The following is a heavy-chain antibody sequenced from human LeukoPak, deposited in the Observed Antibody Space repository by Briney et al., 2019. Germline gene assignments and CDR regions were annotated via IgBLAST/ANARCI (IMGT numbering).Heavy chain of an antibody. Sequence: PSETLSLSCTVSGGSNNSYYGSWIRQPPGKGLEWIGYTHPSGNTNYSPSLKSRVTISIDMSRNQFSLKLSSVTAADTAVYYCAKKAPKKGWFDPWGQGTLVTVSS. CDR3: AKKAPKKGWFDP. V-gene: IGHV4-4*09. CDR2: THPSGNT. CDR1: GGSNNSYY. J-gene: IGHJ5*02.